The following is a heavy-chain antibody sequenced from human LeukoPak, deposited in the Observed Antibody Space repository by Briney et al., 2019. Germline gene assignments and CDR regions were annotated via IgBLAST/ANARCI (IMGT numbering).Heavy chain of an antibody. V-gene: IGHV1-18*01. CDR3: AREWGTYGDYYYYYYYMDV. CDR1: GYTFTSSG. J-gene: IGHJ6*03. CDR2: ISAYNGNT. Sequence: ASVKVSCKASGYTFTSSGISWVRQAPGQGLEWMGWISAYNGNTNYAQKLQGRVTMTTDTSTSTAYMELRSLRSDDTAVYYCAREWGTYGDYYYYYYYMDVWGKGTTVTVSS. D-gene: IGHD4-17*01.